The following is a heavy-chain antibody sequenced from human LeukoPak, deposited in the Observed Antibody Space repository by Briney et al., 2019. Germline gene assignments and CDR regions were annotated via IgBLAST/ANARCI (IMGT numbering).Heavy chain of an antibody. CDR2: INPGGTT. Sequence: SETLSLTCAVHGGSFSGYYWAWIRQPPGKGLEWIGEINPGGTTNYHPSLKRRVTISADTSKSQFSLELRTVTAADTAVFYCARAKSTVSTYFDSWGQGSLVTVSS. D-gene: IGHD4-17*01. CDR3: ARAKSTVSTYFDS. V-gene: IGHV4-34*01. CDR1: GGSFSGYY. J-gene: IGHJ4*02.